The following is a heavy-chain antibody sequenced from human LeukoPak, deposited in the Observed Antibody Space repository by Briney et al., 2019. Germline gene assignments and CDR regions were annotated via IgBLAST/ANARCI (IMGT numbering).Heavy chain of an antibody. J-gene: IGHJ4*02. V-gene: IGHV1-3*01. CDR1: GYTFTSYA. CDR3: ARGYCSSTSCYLGSTY. CDR2: INAGNGNT. D-gene: IGHD2-2*01. Sequence: ASVKVSFKASGYTFTSYAMHWVRQAPGQRREWMGWINAGNGNTKYSQKFQGRVTITRDTSASTAYMELSSLRSEDTAVYYCARGYCSSTSCYLGSTYWGQGTLVTVSS.